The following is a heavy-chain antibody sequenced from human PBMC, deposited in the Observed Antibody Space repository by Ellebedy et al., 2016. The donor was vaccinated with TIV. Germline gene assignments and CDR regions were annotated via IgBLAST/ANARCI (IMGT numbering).Heavy chain of an antibody. D-gene: IGHD4-17*01. J-gene: IGHJ4*02. CDR2: INHSGST. CDR3: ARTMTTVTD. Sequence: SQTLSLTXAVSGGSFSGYYWSWIRQPPGKGLEWIGEINHSGSTNYNPSLKSRVTISVDTSKNQFSLKLSSVTAADTAVYYCARTMTTVTDWGQGTLVTVSS. CDR1: GGSFSGYY. V-gene: IGHV4-34*01.